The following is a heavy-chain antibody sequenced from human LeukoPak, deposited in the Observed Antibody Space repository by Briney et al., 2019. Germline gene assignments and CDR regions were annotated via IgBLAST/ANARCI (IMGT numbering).Heavy chain of an antibody. J-gene: IGHJ3*02. V-gene: IGHV1-18*01. Sequence: ASVKVSCKASGYTFTNYHISWVRQAPGQGLEWMGWISAYNGDTNSAQILQGRVTMTTDPSTSTAYMELRSLTSDDTAVYYCARRWFGTDAAFDIWGQGTVVTVSS. CDR2: ISAYNGDT. CDR3: ARRWFGTDAAFDI. D-gene: IGHD3-10*01. CDR1: GYTFTNYH.